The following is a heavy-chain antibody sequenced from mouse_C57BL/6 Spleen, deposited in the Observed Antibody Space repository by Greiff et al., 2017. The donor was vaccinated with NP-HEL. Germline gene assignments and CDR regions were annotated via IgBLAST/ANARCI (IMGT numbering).Heavy chain of an antibody. CDR1: GYSITSGYY. V-gene: IGHV3-6*01. CDR3: ARDQGYGWFAY. CDR2: ISYDGSN. D-gene: IGHD2-2*01. J-gene: IGHJ3*01. Sequence: EVQLVESGPGLVKPSQSLSLTCSVTGYSITSGYYWNWIRQFPGNKLEWMGYISYDGSNNYNPSLKNRISITRDTSKNQFFLKLNSVTTEDTATYYCARDQGYGWFAYWGQGTLVTVSA.